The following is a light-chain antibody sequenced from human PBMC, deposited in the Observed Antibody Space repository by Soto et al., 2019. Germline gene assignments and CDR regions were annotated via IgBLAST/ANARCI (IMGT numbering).Light chain of an antibody. J-gene: IGLJ2*01. CDR3: SSYAGSNNLGV. V-gene: IGLV2-8*01. CDR2: EVS. CDR1: SSDVGGYNY. Sequence: QSVLTQPPSASGSPRQSVTISCTGTSSDVGGYNYVSWYQQHPGKAPKLIIYEVSKRPSGVPDRFSGSKSGNTASLTVSGLQAEDEADYYCSSYAGSNNLGVFGGGTKLTVL.